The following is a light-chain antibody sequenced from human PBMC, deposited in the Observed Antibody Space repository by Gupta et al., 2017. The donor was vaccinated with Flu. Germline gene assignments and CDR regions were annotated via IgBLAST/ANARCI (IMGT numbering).Light chain of an antibody. J-gene: IGKJ2*01. Sequence: ERATLSCRASQSVSNNYLTWYQQKPGQAPRLLIYGASSRATCIPDMFSGSGSGTDFTLTISRLEPEDFAVYYCQQYGISMYTFGQGTKLEIK. CDR1: QSVSNNY. CDR3: QQYGISMYT. V-gene: IGKV3-20*01. CDR2: GAS.